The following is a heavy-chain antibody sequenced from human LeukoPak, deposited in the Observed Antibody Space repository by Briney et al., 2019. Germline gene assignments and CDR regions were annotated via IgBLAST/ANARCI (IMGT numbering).Heavy chain of an antibody. Sequence: ASVKVSCKASGYTFTSYDINWVRQATGQGLEWMGWMNPNSGNTGYAQKFQGRVTITRNTSISTAYMELSSLRSEDTAVYYCARGHRVHGYSYGYDWFDPWGQGTLVTVSS. V-gene: IGHV1-8*03. CDR1: GYTFTSYD. CDR2: MNPNSGNT. J-gene: IGHJ5*02. CDR3: ARGHRVHGYSYGYDWFDP. D-gene: IGHD5-18*01.